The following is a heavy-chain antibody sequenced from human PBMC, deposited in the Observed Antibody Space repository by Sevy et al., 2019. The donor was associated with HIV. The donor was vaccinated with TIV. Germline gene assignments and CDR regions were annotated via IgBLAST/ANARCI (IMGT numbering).Heavy chain of an antibody. CDR1: GGTFNMYA. V-gene: IGHV1-69*06. CDR3: ARGPREPDSFFDY. J-gene: IGHJ4*02. D-gene: IGHD2-21*01. Sequence: ASVKVSCKSSGGTFNMYAISWVRQAPGQGLEWMGGIIPLSGTPNYAQKFQDRVTMTADKSTKTAYMELRSLTSDDTAMYFCARGPREPDSFFDYWGQGTLVTVSS. CDR2: IIPLSGTP.